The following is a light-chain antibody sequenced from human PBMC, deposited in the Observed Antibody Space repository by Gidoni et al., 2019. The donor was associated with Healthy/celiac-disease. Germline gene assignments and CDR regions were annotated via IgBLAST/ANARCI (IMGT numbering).Light chain of an antibody. CDR2: LGS. V-gene: IGKV2-28*01. J-gene: IGKJ1*01. Sequence: DIVMTQSQLSLPVTPGEPASISCRSSQSLLHSNGYNYLDWYLQKPGQSPQLLIYLGSNRASGVPDRFSGSGSGTDFTLKISRVEAEDVGVYYCMQALQTPWTFXXXTKVEIK. CDR3: MQALQTPWT. CDR1: QSLLHSNGYNY.